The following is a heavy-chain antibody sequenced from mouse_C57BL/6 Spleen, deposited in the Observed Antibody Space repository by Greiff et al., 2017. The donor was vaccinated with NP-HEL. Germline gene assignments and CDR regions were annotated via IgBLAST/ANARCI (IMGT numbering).Heavy chain of an antibody. J-gene: IGHJ1*03. V-gene: IGHV1-26*01. CDR3: GNPWYFDV. CDR2: INPNNGGT. D-gene: IGHD2-1*01. Sequence: EVQLQQSGPELVKPGASVKISCKASGYTFTDYYMNWVKQSHGKSLEWIGDINPNNGGTSYNQKFKGKATLTVDKSSSTAYMELRSLTSEDSAVYYCGNPWYFDVWGTGTTVTVSS. CDR1: GYTFTDYY.